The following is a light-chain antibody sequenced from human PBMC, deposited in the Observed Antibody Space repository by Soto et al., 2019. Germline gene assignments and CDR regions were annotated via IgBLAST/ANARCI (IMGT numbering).Light chain of an antibody. V-gene: IGKV1-5*03. J-gene: IGKJ1*01. Sequence: DIQMTQSPSTLSASVGDRVTITCRASQSISSWLAWYQQKPGKAPKVLIYKASSLESGVPSRFSGGGSGTEFTLTISSLQPDDFATYYCQQYHIYSWTFGQGTKVDIK. CDR1: QSISSW. CDR3: QQYHIYSWT. CDR2: KAS.